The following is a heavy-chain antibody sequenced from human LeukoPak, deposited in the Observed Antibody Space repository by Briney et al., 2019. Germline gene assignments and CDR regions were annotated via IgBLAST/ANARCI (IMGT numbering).Heavy chain of an antibody. Sequence: ASVKVSCTASGYTFTSYGISWVRQAPGQGLEWMGWISAYNGNTNYAQKLQGRVTMTTDTSTSTAYMELRSLRSDDTAVYYCARIVDYYDSSGYKDWGQGTLVTVSS. V-gene: IGHV1-18*01. CDR3: ARIVDYYDSSGYKD. CDR2: ISAYNGNT. D-gene: IGHD3-22*01. J-gene: IGHJ4*02. CDR1: GYTFTSYG.